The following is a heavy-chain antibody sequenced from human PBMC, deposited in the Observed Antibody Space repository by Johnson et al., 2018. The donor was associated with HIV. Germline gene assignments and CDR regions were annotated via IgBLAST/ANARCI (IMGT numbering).Heavy chain of an antibody. J-gene: IGHJ3*02. V-gene: IGHV3-33*08. CDR2: IWYDGSNK. CDR3: ARVAFGSSYLDVFDI. Sequence: QVQLVESGGGLVQPGRSLRLSCAASGFTFNNYGMHWVRQAPCKGLEWVAVIWYDGSNKYYADSVKGRFTIYRDNSKNTLYLQMKSLRAEDTAVYYCARVAFGSSYLDVFDIWSQGTMVTVSS. D-gene: IGHD3-16*01. CDR1: GFTFNNYG.